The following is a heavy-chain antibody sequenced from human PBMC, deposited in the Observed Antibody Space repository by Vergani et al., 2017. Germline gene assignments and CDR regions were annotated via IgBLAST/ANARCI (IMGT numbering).Heavy chain of an antibody. D-gene: IGHD3-10*02. CDR2: ISSNGGST. J-gene: IGHJ4*02. CDR3: VKAWGGVFGELLVS. V-gene: IGHV3-64D*06. Sequence: EVQLVESGGGLVQPGGSLRLSCSASGFTFSSYAMHWVRQAPGKGLEYVSAISSNGGSTYYADSVKGRFTISRDNSKSTLYLQMSRLRAEDTVVYYCVKAWGGVFGELLVSGGQGTLVTVSS. CDR1: GFTFSSYA.